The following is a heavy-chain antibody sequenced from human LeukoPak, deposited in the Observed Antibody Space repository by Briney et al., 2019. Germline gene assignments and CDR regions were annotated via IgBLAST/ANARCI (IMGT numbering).Heavy chain of an antibody. CDR1: GESLNSNH. CDR3: ASTMIISSYYFDS. D-gene: IGHD3-22*01. J-gene: IGHJ4*02. CDR2: ISHSGKT. Sequence: SETLSLTCALYGESLNSNHWSWIRQPPGKGLEWIGDISHSGKTTYNPSLKSRVTMSTDTSRNQFSLRLTSVTTADTSVYFCASTMIISSYYFDSWGQGTQVIASS. V-gene: IGHV4-34*01.